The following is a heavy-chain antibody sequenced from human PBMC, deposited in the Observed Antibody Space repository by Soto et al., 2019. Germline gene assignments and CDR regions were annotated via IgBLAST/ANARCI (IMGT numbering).Heavy chain of an antibody. Sequence: QVQVVESGGALVKPGGSLRLSCAASGFTFSDYYMSWIRQAPGKGLEWVSYISTSSDSTKYADSVKGRFTISRDNAKNALYLQMNSLRAEDTAVYYCARGGARAPTSRCQVYTWGQGTLVTVSS. CDR1: GFTFSDYY. V-gene: IGHV3-11*06. CDR2: ISTSSDST. CDR3: ARGGARAPTSRCQVYT. J-gene: IGHJ5*02. D-gene: IGHD1-1*01.